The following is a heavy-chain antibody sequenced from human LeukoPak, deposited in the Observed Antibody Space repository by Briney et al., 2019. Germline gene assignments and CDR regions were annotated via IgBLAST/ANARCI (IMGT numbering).Heavy chain of an antibody. CDR3: ARAQGSGSYSVDYYYYYMDV. CDR2: ISGSGGST. Sequence: GGSLRLSCAASGFTFSSYAMSWVRQAPGKGLNWVSGISGSGGSTYYADSVKGRFTISRDNAKNSLYLQMNSLRAEDTALYYCARAQGSGSYSVDYYYYYMDVWGKGTTVTVSS. J-gene: IGHJ6*03. V-gene: IGHV3-23*01. CDR1: GFTFSSYA. D-gene: IGHD3-10*01.